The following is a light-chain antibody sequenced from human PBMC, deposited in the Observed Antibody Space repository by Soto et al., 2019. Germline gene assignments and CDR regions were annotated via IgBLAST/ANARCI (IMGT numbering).Light chain of an antibody. CDR3: SSYTISSTVV. CDR2: DVS. CDR1: SSYVGGYNY. Sequence: QSALTQPASVSGSPGQSITISCTGTSSYVGGYNYVSWYQQHPGKAPKLMIYDVSNRPSGVSNRFSGSKSGNTASLTISGLQAEDEADYYCSSYTISSTVVFGGGTKLTVL. V-gene: IGLV2-14*01. J-gene: IGLJ2*01.